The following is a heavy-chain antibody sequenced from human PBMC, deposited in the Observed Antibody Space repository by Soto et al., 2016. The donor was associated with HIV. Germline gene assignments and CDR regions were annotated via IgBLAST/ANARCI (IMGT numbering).Heavy chain of an antibody. CDR1: GFTFSDCA. Sequence: EVQLVESGETWSSLGSLKLSCAGSGFTFSDCAIHWVRQASGKGLEWIGVVRTKAANTATEYLAPVKGRFTISRDDSENLAYLQMNSLKSEDTAIYYCTRDGGTYNWLDSWGQGTLVTVSS. V-gene: IGHV3-73*01. CDR2: VRTKAANTAT. D-gene: IGHD1-26*01. CDR3: TRDGGTYNWLDS. J-gene: IGHJ5*01.